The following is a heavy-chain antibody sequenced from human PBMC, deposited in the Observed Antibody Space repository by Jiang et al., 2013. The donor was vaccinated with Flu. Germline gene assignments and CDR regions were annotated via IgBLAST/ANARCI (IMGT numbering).Heavy chain of an antibody. CDR3: TAGAGHADHDY. CDR2: LKVKASGGTR. J-gene: IGHJ4*02. Sequence: PGRGRGVGWPVLKVKASGGTRDFAAPVKGRFVISRDDSKNTVYLQMTSLKTEDTAVYYCTAGAGHADHDYWGQGALVTVSS. D-gene: IGHD1-1*01. V-gene: IGHV3-15*01.